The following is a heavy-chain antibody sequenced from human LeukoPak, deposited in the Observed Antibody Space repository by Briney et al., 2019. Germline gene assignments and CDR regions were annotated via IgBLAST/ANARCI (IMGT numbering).Heavy chain of an antibody. CDR1: GFIFSDYY. J-gene: IGHJ3*02. V-gene: IGHV3-11*01. CDR3: ARGRTGGYDGDAFDI. Sequence: PGGSLRLSCAASGFIFSDYYMGWIRQAPGKGLEWISYINSGGSTKDHADSVEGRFTISRDNAKNSLYLQMNSLGGEDTAVYYCARGRTGGYDGDAFDIWGQGTMVTVSS. CDR2: INSGGSTK. D-gene: IGHD5-12*01.